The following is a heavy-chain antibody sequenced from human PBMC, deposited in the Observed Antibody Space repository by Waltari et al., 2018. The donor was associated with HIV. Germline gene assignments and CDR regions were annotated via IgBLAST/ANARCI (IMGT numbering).Heavy chain of an antibody. J-gene: IGHJ3*02. CDR2: LKEDGSET. CDR1: GFTLSSFS. Sequence: HLVESGGGLVQPGESLKISCLGSGFTLSSFSLPRFRRAPGTGLEWVAHLKEDGSETKYVDSAKGRFTIFRDNSKNSLYLQLNNLRVDDTAIYFCAREGVDHYGVYEYGLDIWGRGTVVTVS. V-gene: IGHV3-7*03. D-gene: IGHD3-10*01. CDR3: AREGVDHYGVYEYGLDI.